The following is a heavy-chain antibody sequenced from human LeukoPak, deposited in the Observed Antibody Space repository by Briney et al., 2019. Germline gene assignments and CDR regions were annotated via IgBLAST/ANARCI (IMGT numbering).Heavy chain of an antibody. V-gene: IGHV1-2*02. CDR1: GYTFTGYY. Sequence: ASVKVSCKASGYTFTGYYMHWVRQAPGQGLEWMGWINPNSGGTNYAQKFQGRVSMTRDTSTSTVYMELSSLRFEDTAVYYCARDPGGNYFGPGTHFAYWGQGALVTVSS. CDR2: INPNSGGT. J-gene: IGHJ4*02. D-gene: IGHD3-10*01. CDR3: ARDPGGNYFGPGTHFAY.